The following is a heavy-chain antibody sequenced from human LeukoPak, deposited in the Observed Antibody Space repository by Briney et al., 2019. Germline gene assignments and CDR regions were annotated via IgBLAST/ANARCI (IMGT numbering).Heavy chain of an antibody. CDR1: GFTFSSYA. J-gene: IGHJ5*02. CDR2: ISGSGGST. V-gene: IGHV3-23*01. Sequence: PGGSLRLSCAASGFTFSSYAMGWVRQAPGKGLEWVSAISGSGGSTYYADSVKGRFTISRDNSKNTLYLQMNSLRAEDTAVYYCAKGVRGVIIDNWFDPWGQGTLVTVSS. CDR3: AKGVRGVIIDNWFDP. D-gene: IGHD3-10*01.